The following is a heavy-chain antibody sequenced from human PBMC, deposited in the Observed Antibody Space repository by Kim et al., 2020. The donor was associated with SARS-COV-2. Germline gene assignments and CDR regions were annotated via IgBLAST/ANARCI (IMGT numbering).Heavy chain of an antibody. D-gene: IGHD3-10*01. CDR3: ASNRNCYGSGSYILDY. CDR2: ISYDGSNK. CDR1: GFTFSSYG. V-gene: IGHV3-30*03. J-gene: IGHJ4*01. Sequence: GGSLRLSCAASGFTFSSYGMHWVRQAPGKGLEWVAVISYDGSNKYYADSVKGRFTISRDNSKNTLYLQMNSLRAEDTAAYYFASNRNCYGSGSYILDYWG.